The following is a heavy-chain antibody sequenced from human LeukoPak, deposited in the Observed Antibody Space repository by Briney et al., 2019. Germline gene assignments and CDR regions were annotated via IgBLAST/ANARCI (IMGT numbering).Heavy chain of an antibody. Sequence: GGSLRLSCAASGFTFSTYWMHWVRQAPGTGLVWVSRIKSDGSNSNYADCVKGRFTISRDNAKNTLYLQMNSLRAEDTAVYHCVRVGGKSSIGGDCWGQGTLVTVSS. V-gene: IGHV3-74*01. D-gene: IGHD3-10*01. CDR2: IKSDGSNS. J-gene: IGHJ4*02. CDR3: VRVGGKSSIGGDC. CDR1: GFTFSTYW.